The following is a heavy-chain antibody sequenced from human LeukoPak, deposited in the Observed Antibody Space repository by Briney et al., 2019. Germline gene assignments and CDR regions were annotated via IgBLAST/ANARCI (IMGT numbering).Heavy chain of an antibody. D-gene: IGHD3-16*02. CDR2: IYHSGNT. J-gene: IGHJ4*02. CDR3: ASLTPDYAWGSYRYR. Sequence: PSETLSLTCAVSGYSISSGYYWGWVRQPPGKGLEWIGSIYHSGNTYYNPPLQSRATTSLATSKNQFSLQLSSVTAADTSVYYCASLTPDYAWGSYRYRWGQGTLVTVSS. CDR1: GYSISSGYY. V-gene: IGHV4-38-2*01.